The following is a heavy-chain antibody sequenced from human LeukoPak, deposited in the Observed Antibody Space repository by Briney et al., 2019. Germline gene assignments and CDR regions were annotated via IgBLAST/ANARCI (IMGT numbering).Heavy chain of an antibody. J-gene: IGHJ4*02. CDR2: ISSSSSYI. V-gene: IGHV3-21*01. CDR1: GFTFSSYS. D-gene: IGHD1-26*01. Sequence: GGSLRLSCAASGFTFSSYSMNWVRQAPGKGLEWVSSISSSSSYIYYADSVKGRFTISRDNAKNSLYLQMNSLRAEDTAVYYCARPSGAIPFKRFDFWGQGALVTVSS. CDR3: ARPSGAIPFKRFDF.